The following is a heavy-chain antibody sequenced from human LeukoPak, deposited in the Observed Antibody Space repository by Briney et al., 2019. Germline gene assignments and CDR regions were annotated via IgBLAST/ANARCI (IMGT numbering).Heavy chain of an antibody. V-gene: IGHV3-30*04. CDR3: ARDRRLLALDYYFDY. CDR2: ISYDGSNK. J-gene: IGHJ4*02. D-gene: IGHD3-22*01. Sequence: GGSLRLSCAASGFTFSSYAMHWVRQAPGKGLERVAVISYDGSNKYYADSVKGRFTISRDNSKNTLYLQMNSLRAGDTAVYYCARDRRLLALDYYFDYWGQGTLVTVSS. CDR1: GFTFSSYA.